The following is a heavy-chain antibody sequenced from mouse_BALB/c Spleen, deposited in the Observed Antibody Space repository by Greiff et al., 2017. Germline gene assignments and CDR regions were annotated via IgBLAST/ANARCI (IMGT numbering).Heavy chain of an antibody. Sequence: EVQLVESGGGLVKPGGSLKLSCAASGFTFSDYYMYWVRQTPEKRLEWVATISDGGSYTYYPDSVKGRFTISRDNAKNILYLQMSSLRSEDTAMYYCAREDYGSRKAMDYWGQGTSVTVSS. CDR2: ISDGGSYT. D-gene: IGHD1-1*01. V-gene: IGHV5-4*02. CDR1: GFTFSDYY. J-gene: IGHJ4*01. CDR3: AREDYGSRKAMDY.